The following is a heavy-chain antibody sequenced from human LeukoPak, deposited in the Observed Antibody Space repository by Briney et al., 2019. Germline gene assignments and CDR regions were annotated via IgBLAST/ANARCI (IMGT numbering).Heavy chain of an antibody. Sequence: GGSLRLSCAASGFTFTNYAISWVRQAPGKGLEWVSAIGGSGDNTYYADSVKGRLTISRENSKNTLSLQMNSLRAEDTAVYYCAKGVWNCGGDCYSTFDYWGQGTLVTVSS. CDR1: GFTFTNYA. CDR2: IGGSGDNT. CDR3: AKGVWNCGGDCYSTFDY. D-gene: IGHD2-21*02. J-gene: IGHJ4*02. V-gene: IGHV3-23*01.